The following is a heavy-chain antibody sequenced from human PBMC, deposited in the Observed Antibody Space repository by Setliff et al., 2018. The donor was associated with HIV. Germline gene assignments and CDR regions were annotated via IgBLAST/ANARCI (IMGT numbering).Heavy chain of an antibody. CDR3: ARENGDCSGGACYFMLDS. CDR1: GGSISNYH. J-gene: IGHJ4*02. CDR2: IYNSGST. Sequence: SETLSLTCTVSGGSISNYHWSWIRQPPGKGLEWIGYIYNSGSTNYNPSLKSRVTISVDASNNQFSLELRSMTAADTAVYYCARENGDCSGGACYFMLDSWGQGTRVTAPQ. V-gene: IGHV4-59*01. D-gene: IGHD2-15*01.